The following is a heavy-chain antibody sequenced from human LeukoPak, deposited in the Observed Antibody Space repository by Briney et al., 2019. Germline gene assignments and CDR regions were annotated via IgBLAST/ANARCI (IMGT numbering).Heavy chain of an antibody. CDR1: GGSFSGYY. Sequence: KSSETLSLTCAVYGGSFSGYYWGWIRQPPGKGLEWIGSIYYSGSTYYNPSLKSRVTISVDTSKNQFSLKLSSVTAADTAVYYCASRLPSDIVVVPAAPTDYWGQGTLVTVSS. D-gene: IGHD2-2*01. CDR2: IYYSGST. J-gene: IGHJ4*02. CDR3: ASRLPSDIVVVPAAPTDY. V-gene: IGHV4-39*01.